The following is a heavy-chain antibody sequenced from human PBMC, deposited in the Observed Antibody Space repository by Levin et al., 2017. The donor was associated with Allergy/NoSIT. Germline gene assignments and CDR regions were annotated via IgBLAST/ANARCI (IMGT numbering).Heavy chain of an antibody. J-gene: IGHJ3*02. Sequence: QRGESLKISCAASGFTFSSYGMHWVRQAPGKGLEWVAVIWYDGSNKYYADSVKGRFTISRDNSKNTLYLQMNSLRAEDTAVYYCASFQGFDDAFDIWGQGTMVTVSS. CDR1: GFTFSSYG. V-gene: IGHV3-33*01. CDR2: IWYDGSNK. CDR3: ASFQGFDDAFDI.